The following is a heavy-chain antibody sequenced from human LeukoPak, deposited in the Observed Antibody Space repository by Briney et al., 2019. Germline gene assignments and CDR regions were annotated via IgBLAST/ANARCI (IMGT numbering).Heavy chain of an antibody. J-gene: IGHJ4*02. D-gene: IGHD4-17*01. CDR3: AREDFTVTGAFDY. CDR1: GFAVSSNY. V-gene: IGHV3-66*01. Sequence: PGGSLRLSCVASGFAVSSNYMNWVRQAPGKGLEWGSVIYSAGRTYYADSVKGRFTISRDNSKNTLYLQMNSLRAEDTAVYFCAREDFTVTGAFDYWGQGTLVTVSP. CDR2: IYSAGRT.